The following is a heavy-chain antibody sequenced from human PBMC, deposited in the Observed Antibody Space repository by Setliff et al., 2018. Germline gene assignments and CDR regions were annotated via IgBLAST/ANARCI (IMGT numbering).Heavy chain of an antibody. CDR1: GYSISSGYY. D-gene: IGHD5-18*01. Sequence: PSETLSLTCAVSGYSISSGYYWGWIRQPPGKGLEWIGSIYHSGSTYYNPSLKSRVTISVDTSKNQFSLKLSSVTAEDTAVYYCARMGRGYSYGYILYYFDYWGQGTLVTVSS. J-gene: IGHJ4*02. V-gene: IGHV4-38-2*01. CDR2: IYHSGST. CDR3: ARMGRGYSYGYILYYFDY.